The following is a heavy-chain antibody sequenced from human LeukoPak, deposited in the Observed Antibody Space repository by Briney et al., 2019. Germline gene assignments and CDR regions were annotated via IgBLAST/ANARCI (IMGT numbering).Heavy chain of an antibody. D-gene: IGHD1-26*01. V-gene: IGHV1-69*04. CDR1: GGTFSSYA. CDR2: IIPILGIA. Sequence: GSSVKVSCKASGGTFSSYAISWVRQAPGQGLEWMGRIIPILGIANYAQKFQGRVTITADKSTSTAYMELSSLRSEDTAVYYCARAFSGSLDFDYWGQGTLVTVSS. J-gene: IGHJ4*02. CDR3: ARAFSGSLDFDY.